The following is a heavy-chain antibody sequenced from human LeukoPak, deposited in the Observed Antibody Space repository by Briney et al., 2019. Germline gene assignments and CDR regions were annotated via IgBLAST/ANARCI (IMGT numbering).Heavy chain of an antibody. Sequence: SETLSLTCTVSGGSISSGGYYWSWIHQHPGKGLEWIGYIYYSGSTYYNPSLKSRVTISVDTSKNQFSLKLSSVTAADTAVYYCARGCSGGSCYEAFDIWGQGTMVTVSS. D-gene: IGHD2-15*01. CDR3: ARGCSGGSCYEAFDI. CDR1: GGSISSGGYY. CDR2: IYYSGST. J-gene: IGHJ3*02. V-gene: IGHV4-31*03.